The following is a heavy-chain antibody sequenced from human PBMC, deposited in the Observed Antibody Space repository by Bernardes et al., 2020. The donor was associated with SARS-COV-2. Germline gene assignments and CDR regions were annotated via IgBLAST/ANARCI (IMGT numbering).Heavy chain of an antibody. Sequence: AGVKVSCKTSGYSFTVYFLHWVRQAPGQGLEWVGRIHPYSGNTDYAQKFQGRVTMTRDTAISTVYMELTRLRSDDTAVYYCARDGGGINFDYWGQGTLVAVSS. CDR3: ARDGGGINFDY. J-gene: IGHJ4*02. CDR2: IHPYSGNT. D-gene: IGHD3-10*01. CDR1: GYSFTVYF. V-gene: IGHV1-2*06.